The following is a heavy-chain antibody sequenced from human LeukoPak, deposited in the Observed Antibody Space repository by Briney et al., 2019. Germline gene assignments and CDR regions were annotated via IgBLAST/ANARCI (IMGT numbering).Heavy chain of an antibody. Sequence: GGSLRLSCAASGFTFSSYAMHWVRQAPGKGLEWVAVISYDGSNKYYADSVKGRFTISRDNSKNTLYLQMNSLRAEDTAVYYCARDPTYYDFWSGYYGFDYWGQGTLATVSS. CDR1: GFTFSSYA. D-gene: IGHD3-3*01. CDR2: ISYDGSNK. CDR3: ARDPTYYDFWSGYYGFDY. J-gene: IGHJ4*02. V-gene: IGHV3-30-3*01.